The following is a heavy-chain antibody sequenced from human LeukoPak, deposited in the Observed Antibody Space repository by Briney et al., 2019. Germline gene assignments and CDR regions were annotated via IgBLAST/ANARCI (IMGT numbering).Heavy chain of an antibody. CDR3: ARDIGKGGFDP. CDR2: ISYGGSSE. D-gene: IGHD3-10*01. J-gene: IGHJ5*02. V-gene: IGHV3-30-3*01. CDR1: GFTFSSYA. Sequence: PGGSLRLSCEASGFTFSSYAMHWVRQAPGKGLEWVAVISYGGSSETYADSVRGRFTISRDNSKNTLFVQMNSLRAEDTAVYSCARDIGKGGFDPWGQGTLVIVSS.